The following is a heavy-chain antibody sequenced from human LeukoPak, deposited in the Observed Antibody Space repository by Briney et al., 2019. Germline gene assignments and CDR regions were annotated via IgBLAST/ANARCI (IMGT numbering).Heavy chain of an antibody. CDR1: GFTFSNYA. V-gene: IGHV3-23*01. CDR2: ISGSTGST. Sequence: GGSLRLSCAASGFTFSNYAMNWVRQAPGKGLEWVSLISGSTGSTYYADSVKGRFIISRDNPKNTLFLELNSLRGEDTAVYYCAKDFPGDGYPPGAFDIWGQGTMVTVSS. CDR3: AKDFPGDGYPPGAFDI. D-gene: IGHD5-24*01. J-gene: IGHJ3*02.